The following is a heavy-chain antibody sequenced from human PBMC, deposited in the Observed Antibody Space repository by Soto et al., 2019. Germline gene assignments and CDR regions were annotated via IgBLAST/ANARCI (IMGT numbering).Heavy chain of an antibody. D-gene: IGHD2-2*01. CDR1: GFTFSSYA. CDR2: ISYDGSNR. Sequence: QVQLVESGGGVVQPGRSLRLSCAASGFTFSSYAIHWVRQAPGKGLEWMAVISYDGSNRYFADSVKGRFTISRDNSKNTVYLQMTSLRAEDTAVYYCARALSSSYPVDYWGQGTLVTVFS. CDR3: ARALSSSYPVDY. V-gene: IGHV3-30-3*01. J-gene: IGHJ4*02.